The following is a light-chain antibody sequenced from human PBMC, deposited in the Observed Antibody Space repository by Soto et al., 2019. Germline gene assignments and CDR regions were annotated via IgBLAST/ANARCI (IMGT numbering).Light chain of an antibody. Sequence: DIVMTQSPDSLAVSLGERATINCKSSQSVLNTNNKNYLAWYQQKPGQPPKLLIYWASTRESGVPDRFSGSGSATDFTFTISSLQAEDVAVYYCQQDYRTPTFGQGTKLEIK. CDR2: WAS. CDR1: QSVLNTNNKNY. J-gene: IGKJ2*01. V-gene: IGKV4-1*01. CDR3: QQDYRTPT.